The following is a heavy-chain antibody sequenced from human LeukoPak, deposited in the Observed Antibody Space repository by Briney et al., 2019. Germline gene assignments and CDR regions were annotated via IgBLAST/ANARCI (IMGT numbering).Heavy chain of an antibody. V-gene: IGHV5-51*01. J-gene: IGHJ4*02. D-gene: IGHD6-19*01. Sequence: GECLKISCKGSGYSFTSYWIGWVRQMPGKGLEWMGVIYPGDSDTRYSPSFQGQVTLSADKSLSTAYMHWSSLKASDTAMYYCARASLAVGIPGDYWGQGTLVTVSS. CDR3: ARASLAVGIPGDY. CDR2: IYPGDSDT. CDR1: GYSFTSYW.